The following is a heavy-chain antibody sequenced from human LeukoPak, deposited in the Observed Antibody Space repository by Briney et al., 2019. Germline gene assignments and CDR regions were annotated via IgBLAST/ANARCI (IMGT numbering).Heavy chain of an antibody. CDR2: ISSSGSTI. CDR3: ARDSLLYYYDSSGGLDY. J-gene: IGHJ4*02. CDR1: GFTFSDYY. Sequence: PGGSLRLSCAASGFTFSDYYMSWIRQAPGKGLEWVSYISSSGSTIYYADSVKGRFTISRDNAKNSLYLQMNSLRAEDTAVYYCARDSLLYYYDSSGGLDYWGQETLVTVSS. D-gene: IGHD3-22*01. V-gene: IGHV3-11*01.